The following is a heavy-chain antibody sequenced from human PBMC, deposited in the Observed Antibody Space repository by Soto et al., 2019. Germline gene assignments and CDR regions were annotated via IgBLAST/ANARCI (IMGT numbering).Heavy chain of an antibody. Sequence: SETLSLTCTVSGGSISSGGYYWSWIRQHPGKGLEWIGYIYYSGSTYYNPSLKSRVTISVDTSKNQFSLKLSFVTAADTAVYYCARDRGMTTVTTDAFDIWGQGTMVTVSS. CDR3: ARDRGMTTVTTDAFDI. D-gene: IGHD4-17*01. J-gene: IGHJ3*02. CDR1: GGSISSGGYY. CDR2: IYYSGST. V-gene: IGHV4-31*03.